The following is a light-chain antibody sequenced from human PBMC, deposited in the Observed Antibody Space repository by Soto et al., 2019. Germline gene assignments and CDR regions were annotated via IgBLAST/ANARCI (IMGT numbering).Light chain of an antibody. V-gene: IGKV1-5*01. Sequence: DIQMTQSPSTLSASVGDSVTITCRASQSITNWLVWYQQKPGKAPKLLIYDAASLESGVPSRFSGSGSGTEFTLTISSLQSEDFALYYCHQYNSWPPGTFGQGTKVDIK. J-gene: IGKJ2*01. CDR3: HQYNSWPPGT. CDR1: QSITNW. CDR2: DAA.